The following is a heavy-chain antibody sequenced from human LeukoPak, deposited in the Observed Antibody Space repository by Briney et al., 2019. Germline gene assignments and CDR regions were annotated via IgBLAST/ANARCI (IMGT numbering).Heavy chain of an antibody. V-gene: IGHV3-15*01. D-gene: IGHD3-16*01. J-gene: IGHJ2*01. CDR2: IKSESDGGTT. Sequence: GGSLRLSCEASGIFFTNAYMSWVRHTPGKGLEWVGRIKSESDGGTTDYAAPVQGRFTISRDDSKTTLYLQMNSLKIEGTAVYYCATGYMHGYTYLYCDVWGRGTLVTVSS. CDR3: ATGYMHGYTYLYCDV. CDR1: GIFFTNAY.